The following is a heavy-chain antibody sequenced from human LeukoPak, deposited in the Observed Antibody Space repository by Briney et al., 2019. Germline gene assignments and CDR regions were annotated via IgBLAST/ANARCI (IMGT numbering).Heavy chain of an antibody. Sequence: PGGSLRLSCAASGFTFSSYGMHWVRQAPGKGLEWVSAISGSGGSTYYADSVKGRFTISRDNSKNTLYLQMNSLRAEDTAVYYCAKDGTGGNSQPTWDYWGQGTLVTVSS. J-gene: IGHJ4*02. V-gene: IGHV3-23*01. CDR2: ISGSGGST. CDR3: AKDGTGGNSQPTWDY. CDR1: GFTFSSYG. D-gene: IGHD4-23*01.